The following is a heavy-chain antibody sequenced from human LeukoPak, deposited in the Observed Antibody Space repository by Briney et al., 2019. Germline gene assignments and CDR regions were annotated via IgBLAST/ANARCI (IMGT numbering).Heavy chain of an antibody. D-gene: IGHD3-22*01. Sequence: AGGSLRLSCAASGFTFSSYSMNWVRQAPGKGLEWVSYISSSSSTIYYADSVKGRFTISRDNAKNSLYLQMNSLRDEDTAVYYCARDIPTYYYDSSGYYHYADLYYGMDVWGQGTTVTVS. CDR3: ARDIPTYYYDSSGYYHYADLYYGMDV. CDR1: GFTFSSYS. CDR2: ISSSSSTI. J-gene: IGHJ6*02. V-gene: IGHV3-48*02.